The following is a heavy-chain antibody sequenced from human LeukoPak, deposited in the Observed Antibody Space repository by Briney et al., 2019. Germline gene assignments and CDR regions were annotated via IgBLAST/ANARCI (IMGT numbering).Heavy chain of an antibody. Sequence: GGSLRLSCAASGFTLSIIYIGWVRQAPGEGLEWVSVIYTGGSTYYPDSVRGRFTISRDNSKDTLYRQMDSLRAENTAVYYCAAQWGGNAFDIWGQGTMVTVAS. V-gene: IGHV3-53*01. CDR2: IYTGGST. CDR1: GFTLSIIY. J-gene: IGHJ3*02. D-gene: IGHD1-26*01. CDR3: AAQWGGNAFDI.